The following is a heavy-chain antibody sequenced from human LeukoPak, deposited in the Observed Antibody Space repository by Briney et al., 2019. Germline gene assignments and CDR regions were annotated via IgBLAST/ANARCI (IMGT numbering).Heavy chain of an antibody. J-gene: IGHJ3*01. CDR3: ANEYSKGDV. CDR2: ISGSGTST. V-gene: IGHV3-23*01. D-gene: IGHD4-11*01. CDR1: GFTFSNYP. Sequence: GGSLRLSCAASGFTFSNYPMSWVRQAPGKGLECVSSISGSGTSTYYADSVKGRFTTSRDNSKNTLYLQMNSLRAEDTAIYYCANEYSKGDVWGQGTTVTVSS.